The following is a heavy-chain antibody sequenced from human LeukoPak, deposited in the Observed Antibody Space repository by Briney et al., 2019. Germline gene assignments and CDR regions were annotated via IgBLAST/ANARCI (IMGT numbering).Heavy chain of an antibody. J-gene: IGHJ4*02. Sequence: ASVTVSFKASGYTFTGYYMHWVRQAPGQGLEWMGWINPNSGGTNYAQKFQGRVTITRDTSIRTAYMELTSLQSDDTAEYHCARESNTCSGSYYNYWGQGTLVTVSS. V-gene: IGHV1-2*02. CDR2: INPNSGGT. D-gene: IGHD1-26*01. CDR3: ARESNTCSGSYYNY. CDR1: GYTFTGYY.